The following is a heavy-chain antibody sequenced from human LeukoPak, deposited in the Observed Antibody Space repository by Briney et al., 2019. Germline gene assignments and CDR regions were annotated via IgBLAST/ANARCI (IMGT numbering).Heavy chain of an antibody. D-gene: IGHD4-23*01. J-gene: IGHJ4*02. CDR2: ISRNSGSI. CDR1: GFTFDDYA. V-gene: IGHV3-9*01. CDR3: AKDIGYGGNSVSFDY. Sequence: GRSLRLSCAASGFTFDDYAMHWVRQAPGKGLEWVSGISRNSGSIGYADSVKGRFTISRDNAKNSLYLQMNSLRADDTALYYCAKDIGYGGNSVSFDYWGQGTLVTVSS.